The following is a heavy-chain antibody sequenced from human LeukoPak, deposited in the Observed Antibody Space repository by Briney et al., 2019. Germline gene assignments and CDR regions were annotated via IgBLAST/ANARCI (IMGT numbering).Heavy chain of an antibody. CDR1: GFTFSSYN. V-gene: IGHV3-48*02. CDR2: ISSSSSTI. Sequence: PGGSLRLSCAASGFTFSSYNMNWVRQAPGKGLEWVSYISSSSSTIYYADSVKGRFTISRDNAKHSLYLQMNSLRDEDTAVYYCAREYRSSSGSVSDYWGQGTLVTVSS. CDR3: AREYRSSSGSVSDY. D-gene: IGHD3-10*01. J-gene: IGHJ4*02.